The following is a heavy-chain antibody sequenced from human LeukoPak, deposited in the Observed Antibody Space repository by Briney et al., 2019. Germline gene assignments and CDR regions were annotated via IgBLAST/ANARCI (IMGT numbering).Heavy chain of an antibody. D-gene: IGHD3-3*01. CDR2: ICGSGGST. CDR1: GFTFSSYA. CDR3: AKEGYDFWSGYYYFDY. J-gene: IGHJ4*02. V-gene: IGHV3-23*01. Sequence: GGSLRLSCAASGFTFSSYAMSWVRQAPGKGLEWVSAICGSGGSTYYADSGKGRFTFSRDNSKNTLYLQMNSLRAEDTAVYYCAKEGYDFWSGYYYFDYWGQGTLVTVSS.